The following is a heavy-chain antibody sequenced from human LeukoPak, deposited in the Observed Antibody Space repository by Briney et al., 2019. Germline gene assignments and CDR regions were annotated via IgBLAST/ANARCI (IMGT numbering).Heavy chain of an antibody. D-gene: IGHD3-10*01. V-gene: IGHV4-59*01. Sequence: SETLSLTCTVSDDSISDYYRGWIRQPPGKGLEWIGYFHNSGTSTYNPSLKSRVTISADTSKNQFSLKLNSLTTADTAVYYCARADVLLWFGEGYWFDPWGQGTLVTVSS. CDR1: DDSISDYY. J-gene: IGHJ5*02. CDR2: FHNSGTS. CDR3: ARADVLLWFGEGYWFDP.